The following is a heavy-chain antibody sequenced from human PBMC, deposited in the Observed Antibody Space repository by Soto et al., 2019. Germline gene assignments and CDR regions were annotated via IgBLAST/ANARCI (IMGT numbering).Heavy chain of an antibody. CDR3: AICTGIQLWVFNY. D-gene: IGHD5-18*01. CDR2: VTGSGGST. Sequence: GPLRHSYRASGCKFISYAMSWVRQVPGKGFEWVSTVTGSGGSTFYADSVKGRLSISRDNSKNTLYLQMNSLRAEDTAVYYCAICTGIQLWVFNYWGQGTPVTVSS. CDR1: GCKFISYA. J-gene: IGHJ4*02. V-gene: IGHV3-23*01.